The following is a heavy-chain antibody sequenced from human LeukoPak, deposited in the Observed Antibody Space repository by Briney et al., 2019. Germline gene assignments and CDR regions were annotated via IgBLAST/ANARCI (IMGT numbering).Heavy chain of an antibody. Sequence: GSLRLSCAASGFTFSSYGMHWVRQAPGKGLEWVAVIWYDGSNKYYADSVKGRFTISRDNVKNTPYLQLNSLRAEDTAVYYCAKPRRGYNYGYYFDYWGQGTLVTVSS. CDR1: GFTFSSYG. CDR2: IWYDGSNK. D-gene: IGHD5-24*01. V-gene: IGHV3-33*06. CDR3: AKPRRGYNYGYYFDY. J-gene: IGHJ4*02.